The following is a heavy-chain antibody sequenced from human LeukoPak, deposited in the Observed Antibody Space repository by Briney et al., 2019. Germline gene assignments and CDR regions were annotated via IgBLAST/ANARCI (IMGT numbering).Heavy chain of an antibody. J-gene: IGHJ6*02. CDR1: GFTFSSYI. CDR3: ASLQAGITLDV. Sequence: GGSLRLSCAPSGFTFSSYIMNWVRQAPGKGLEWVSSICSSSSDIYYADSVKGRFTISRDNANNSLYLQMNSLRAEDTAVYYCASLQAGITLDVWGQGTTVTVSS. V-gene: IGHV3-21*01. D-gene: IGHD1-14*01. CDR2: ICSSSSDI.